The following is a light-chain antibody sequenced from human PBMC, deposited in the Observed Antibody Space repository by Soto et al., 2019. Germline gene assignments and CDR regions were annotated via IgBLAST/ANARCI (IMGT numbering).Light chain of an antibody. V-gene: IGKV1-12*01. Sequence: DFQMTQSPSSVSASVGDRVTITCRATHGISSWLAWYQQKPGKAPKLLIYAASSLQSGVPSRFSGSGSGTDFTLTINNLQPEDFATYYCQQANSFPRTFGPGTKVDIK. CDR1: HGISSW. CDR3: QQANSFPRT. J-gene: IGKJ3*01. CDR2: AAS.